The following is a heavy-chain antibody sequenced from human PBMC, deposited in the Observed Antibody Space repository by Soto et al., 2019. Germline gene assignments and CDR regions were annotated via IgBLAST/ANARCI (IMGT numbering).Heavy chain of an antibody. CDR1: GFTFSSYS. CDR2: ISSSSSYI. D-gene: IGHD3-22*01. V-gene: IGHV3-21*01. J-gene: IGHJ4*02. CDR3: ARPNYYYDSSGYYGY. Sequence: EVQLVESGGGLVKHGGSLRLSCAASGFTFSSYSMNWVRQAPGKGLEWVSSISSSSSYIYYADSVKGRFTISRDNAKNSLYLQMNSLRAEDTAVYYCARPNYYYDSSGYYGYWGQGTLVTVSS.